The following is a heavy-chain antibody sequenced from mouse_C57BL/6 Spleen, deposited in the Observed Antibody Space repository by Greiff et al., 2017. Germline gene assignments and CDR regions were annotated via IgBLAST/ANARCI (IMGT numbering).Heavy chain of an antibody. D-gene: IGHD1-1*01. V-gene: IGHV1-64*01. Sequence: VQLQQPGAELVKPGASVKLSCKASGYTFTSYWMHWVKQRPGQGLEWIGMIHPNSGSTNYNEKFKSKATLTVDKSSITASMQLSSLTSEDSAVYYCARSDYLGSIPWFAYCGQATLVTVSA. CDR2: IHPNSGST. CDR1: GYTFTSYW. J-gene: IGHJ3*01. CDR3: ARSDYLGSIPWFAY.